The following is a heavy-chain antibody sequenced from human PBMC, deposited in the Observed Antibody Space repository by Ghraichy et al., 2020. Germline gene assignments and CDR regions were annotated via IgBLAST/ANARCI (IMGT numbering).Heavy chain of an antibody. V-gene: IGHV4-59*01. CDR2: IYYSGST. Sequence: SETLSLTCTVSGGSISSYYWSWIRQPPGKGLEWIGYIYYSGSTNYKPSLKSRVTISVDTSKNQFSLKLSSVTAADTAVYYCARDGGGGSYFDFWGQGTLVTVSS. CDR1: GGSISSYY. D-gene: IGHD2-15*01. CDR3: ARDGGGGSYFDF. J-gene: IGHJ4*02.